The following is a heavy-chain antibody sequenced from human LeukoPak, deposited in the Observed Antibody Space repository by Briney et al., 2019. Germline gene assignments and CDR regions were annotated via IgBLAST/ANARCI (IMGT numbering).Heavy chain of an antibody. D-gene: IGHD3-22*01. Sequence: GGSLRLSCAASGFTFSSYSMNWVRQAPGKGLEWVSSISSSSSTYIYYADSVKGRFTISRDNAKNSLCLQMNSLRAEDTAVYYCARDWDSSGYLDYWGQGTLVTVSS. CDR1: GFTFSSYS. J-gene: IGHJ4*02. CDR3: ARDWDSSGYLDY. V-gene: IGHV3-21*01. CDR2: ISSSSSTYI.